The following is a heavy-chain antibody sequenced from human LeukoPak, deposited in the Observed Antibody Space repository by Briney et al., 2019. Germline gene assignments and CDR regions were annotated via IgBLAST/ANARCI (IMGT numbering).Heavy chain of an antibody. CDR3: ARSGSTSNPV. Sequence: GGSLRLSCAASGFTFSSYSMNWVRQAPGKGLEWVSSISSSSSYIYYADSVKGRFTISRDNSKNTLYLQMNSLRAEDTAVYYCARSGSTSNPVWGQGTLVTVSS. CDR1: GFTFSSYS. CDR2: ISSSSSYI. D-gene: IGHD2-2*01. J-gene: IGHJ4*02. V-gene: IGHV3-21*01.